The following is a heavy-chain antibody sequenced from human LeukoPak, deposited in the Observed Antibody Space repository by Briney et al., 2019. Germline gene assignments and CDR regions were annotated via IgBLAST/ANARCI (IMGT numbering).Heavy chain of an antibody. J-gene: IGHJ4*02. V-gene: IGHV3-23*01. Sequence: PGGSLRLSCVASNFTFDTYPMHWVRQAPGLGLEWVAAIDGSGGRTVYADSVRGRFIISRDNSANTLHFQLNDLRSEDTAIYFCAKVARDRVTGITVRGYFDAWGQGTLVTVS. CDR3: AKVARDRVTGITVRGYFDA. D-gene: IGHD3-10*01. CDR2: IDGSGGRT. CDR1: NFTFDTYP.